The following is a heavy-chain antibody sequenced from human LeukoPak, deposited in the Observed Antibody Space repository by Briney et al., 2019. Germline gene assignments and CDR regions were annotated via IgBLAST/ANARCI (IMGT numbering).Heavy chain of an antibody. J-gene: IGHJ4*02. CDR3: AKVPRQNGWFPLSDY. V-gene: IGHV3-30*18. Sequence: GGSLRLSCAASGFTFSSYGMHWVRQAPGKGLEWVAVISYDGGNKYYAESVKGRFTISRDNSKNTLYLQMNSLRAEDTAVYYCAKVPRQNGWFPLSDYWGQGALVTVAS. CDR2: ISYDGGNK. CDR1: GFTFSSYG. D-gene: IGHD6-19*01.